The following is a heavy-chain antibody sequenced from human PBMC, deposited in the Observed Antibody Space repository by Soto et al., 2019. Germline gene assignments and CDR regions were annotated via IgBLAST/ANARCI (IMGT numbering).Heavy chain of an antibody. CDR2: IWYDGSNK. J-gene: IGHJ6*02. CDR1: GFTFSSYG. CDR3: ARVQIVASGYSPRDYYYGMDV. D-gene: IGHD3-3*01. V-gene: IGHV3-33*01. Sequence: PGGPLRLSCAASGFTFSSYGMHWVRQAPGKGLEWVAVIWYDGSNKYYADSVKGRFTISRDNSKNTLYLQMNSLRAEDTAVYYCARVQIVASGYSPRDYYYGMDVWGQGTTVTVSS.